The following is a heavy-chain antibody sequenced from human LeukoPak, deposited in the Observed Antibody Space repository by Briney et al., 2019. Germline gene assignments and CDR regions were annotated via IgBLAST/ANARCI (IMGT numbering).Heavy chain of an antibody. CDR1: GFTFSSYA. CDR2: ISGSGGST. Sequence: GGSLRLSCAASGFTFSSYAMSWVRQAPGKGLEWISAISGSGGSTYYVDSVKGRFTISRDNSKNTLYLQMNSLRAEDTAVYYCAKGVAAVIYRVGMDVWGQGTTVTVSS. V-gene: IGHV3-23*01. J-gene: IGHJ6*02. D-gene: IGHD6-13*01. CDR3: AKGVAAVIYRVGMDV.